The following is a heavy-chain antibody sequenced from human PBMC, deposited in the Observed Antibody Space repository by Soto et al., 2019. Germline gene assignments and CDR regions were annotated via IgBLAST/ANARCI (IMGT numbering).Heavy chain of an antibody. D-gene: IGHD3-3*01. V-gene: IGHV4-31*03. CDR3: ARVPKYYDFWSGYYNEYFQH. J-gene: IGHJ1*01. CDR1: GGSVSSGDFY. Sequence: ASETLSLTCTVSGGSVSSGDFYWSWIRQHPGKGLEWIGYIYYSGSTYYNPSLKSRVTISVDTSKNQFSLKLSSVTAADTAVYYCARVPKYYDFWSGYYNEYFQHWGQGTLVTVSS. CDR2: IYYSGST.